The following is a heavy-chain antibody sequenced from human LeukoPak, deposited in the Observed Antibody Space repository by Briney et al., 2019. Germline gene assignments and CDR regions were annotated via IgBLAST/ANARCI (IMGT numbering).Heavy chain of an antibody. CDR2: ISGSGGST. V-gene: IGHV3-23*01. J-gene: IGHJ4*02. CDR1: GFTFSSYA. CDR3: ARDPGVVAFHYFDF. D-gene: IGHD3-3*01. Sequence: GGSLRLSCAASGFTFSSYAMSWVRQAPEKGLEWVSAISGSGGSTYYADSVKGRFTISRDNSKNTVYLQMDSLRVEDTAVYYCARDPGVVAFHYFDFWGQGTLITVSS.